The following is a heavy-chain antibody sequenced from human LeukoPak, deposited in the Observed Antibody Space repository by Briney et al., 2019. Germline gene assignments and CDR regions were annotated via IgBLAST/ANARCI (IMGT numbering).Heavy chain of an antibody. CDR1: GGSLSSGRYY. CDR3: ARELNLVRAVSYNWFDP. CDR2: IYTSGSI. J-gene: IGHJ5*02. Sequence: PSQTLSLTCTVSGGSLSSGRYYWSWIRQPAGRGLEWIGRIYTSGSINYNSSLKSRVTISLDTSKNQFSLKLSSVTAADTAVYYCARELNLVRAVSYNWFDPWGQGTLVTVSS. D-gene: IGHD3-10*01. V-gene: IGHV4-61*02.